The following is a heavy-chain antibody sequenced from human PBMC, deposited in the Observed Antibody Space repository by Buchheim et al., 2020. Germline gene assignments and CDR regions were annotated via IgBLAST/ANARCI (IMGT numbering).Heavy chain of an antibody. Sequence: QVQLQESGPGLVKPSETLSLTCAVYGGSFSGYYWSWIRQPPGKGLEWIGEINHSGSTNYNPSLKSRVTISVDTSKNQFSLQLSSVTAADTAVYYCARGDSELPFDYWGQGTL. D-gene: IGHD1-26*01. CDR3: ARGDSELPFDY. CDR1: GGSFSGYY. CDR2: INHSGST. V-gene: IGHV4-34*01. J-gene: IGHJ4*02.